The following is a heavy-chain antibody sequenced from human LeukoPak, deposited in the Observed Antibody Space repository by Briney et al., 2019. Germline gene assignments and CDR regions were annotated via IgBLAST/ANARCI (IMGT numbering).Heavy chain of an antibody. CDR1: GFTFSSYA. J-gene: IGHJ4*02. CDR3: AKRDLPF. Sequence: GGSLRLSCAASGFTFSSYAMSWVRQAPGKGLEWVSTISSTGGSTYYADSVKGRFTISRDSSKNTLYLQMTTLRADDTAVYYCAKRDLPFWGQGTLVTVSS. V-gene: IGHV3-23*01. CDR2: ISSTGGST.